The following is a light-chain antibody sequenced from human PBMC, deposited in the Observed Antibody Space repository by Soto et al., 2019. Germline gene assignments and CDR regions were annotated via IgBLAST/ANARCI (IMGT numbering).Light chain of an antibody. CDR2: DVS. Sequence: SVLIQPASVSGSPGQSITISCTGTSSDVGGYNYVSWYQQHPGKAPKLMIYDVSNRPSGVSNRFSGSKSGNTASLTISGLQAEDEADYYCSSYTSSSTSAFGTGTKVTVL. CDR3: SSYTSSSTSA. V-gene: IGLV2-14*01. CDR1: SSDVGGYNY. J-gene: IGLJ1*01.